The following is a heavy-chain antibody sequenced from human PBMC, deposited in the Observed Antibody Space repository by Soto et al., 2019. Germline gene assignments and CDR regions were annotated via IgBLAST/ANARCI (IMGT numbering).Heavy chain of an antibody. V-gene: IGHV2-26*01. CDR3: ARIQIEYCTGGSCGDWFDP. CDR2: IFSNDEK. CDR1: GFSLSNARMS. D-gene: IGHD2-8*02. Sequence: QVTLKESGPVLVKPTETLTLTCTVSGFSLSNARMSVSWIRQPPGKALEWLAQIFSNDEKSYSTSLKSRLTISKDTSKSQVVLTMTNMDPVDTATYYCARIQIEYCTGGSCGDWFDPWGQGILVTVSS. J-gene: IGHJ5*02.